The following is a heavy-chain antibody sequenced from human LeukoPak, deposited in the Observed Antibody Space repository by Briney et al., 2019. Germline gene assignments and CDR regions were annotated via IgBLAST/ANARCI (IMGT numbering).Heavy chain of an antibody. CDR3: AKDIPDYYESSGYSPY. Sequence: GGSLRLSCAASGFTFSNYGMHWVRQAPGKGLEWVAVISYDGSNKYYADSVRGRFTISRDISKNTLYLQMNSLRVEDKAVYYCAKDIPDYYESSGYSPYWGQGTLVTVSS. J-gene: IGHJ4*02. CDR2: ISYDGSNK. CDR1: GFTFSNYG. D-gene: IGHD3-22*01. V-gene: IGHV3-30*18.